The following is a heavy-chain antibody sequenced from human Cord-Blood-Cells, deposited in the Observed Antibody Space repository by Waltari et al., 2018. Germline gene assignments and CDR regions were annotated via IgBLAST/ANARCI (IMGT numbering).Heavy chain of an antibody. CDR3: ARGTWYYDFWSGYLNWLDP. J-gene: IGHJ5*02. CDR2: INHSGST. Sequence: QVQLQQWGAGLLKPSETLSLTCAVYGGSFSGYYWSWIRQPPGKGLEWIGEINHSGSTNYNPSLKSRVTISVDTSKNQFSLKLSSVTAADTAVYYCARGTWYYDFWSGYLNWLDPWGQGTLVTVSS. D-gene: IGHD3-3*01. V-gene: IGHV4-34*01. CDR1: GGSFSGYY.